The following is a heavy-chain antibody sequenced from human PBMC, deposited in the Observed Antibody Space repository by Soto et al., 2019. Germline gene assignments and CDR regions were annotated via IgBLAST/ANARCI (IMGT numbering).Heavy chain of an antibody. CDR2: ISGRDGST. V-gene: IGHV3-23*01. CDR3: AKDRLRGSYPPYFAS. CDR1: GFTFSTYA. D-gene: IGHD1-26*01. J-gene: IGHJ4*02. Sequence: GGSLRLSCAASGFTFSTYAMSWVRQAPGKGLEWVAAISGRDGSTYYADSVKGRFTISRDSSKNTLYLQMNSLRAEDTAVYYSAKDRLRGSYPPYFASWGQGTLVPVSS.